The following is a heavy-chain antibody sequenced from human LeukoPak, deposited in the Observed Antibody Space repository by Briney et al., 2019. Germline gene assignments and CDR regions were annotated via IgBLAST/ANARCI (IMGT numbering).Heavy chain of an antibody. CDR2: IIPIFGTA. D-gene: IGHD2-2*02. CDR3: ARGFPSNAAGYCSSTSCYKHYYYYYMDV. V-gene: IGHV1-69*13. CDR1: GGTFSSYA. J-gene: IGHJ6*03. Sequence: GASVKVSCKASGGTFSSYAISWVRQAPGQGLEWMGGIIPIFGTANYAQKFQGRVTITADESTSTAYMELSSLRSEDTAVYYCARGFPSNAAGYCSSTSCYKHYYYYYMDVWGKGTTVTVSS.